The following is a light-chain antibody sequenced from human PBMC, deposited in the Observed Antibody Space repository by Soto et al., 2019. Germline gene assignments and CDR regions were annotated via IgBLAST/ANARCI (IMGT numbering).Light chain of an antibody. J-gene: IGLJ1*01. CDR1: SSNIGSRT. CDR2: SNN. CDR3: AAWDDSLIGYV. Sequence: QSVLTQPPSASGAPGQRVTISCSGSSSNIGSRTVNWYQQLPGTAPKLLIYSNNQRPSGVPDRFSGSKSGTSASLAISGLQSEDEADYHCAAWDDSLIGYVFGSGTK. V-gene: IGLV1-44*01.